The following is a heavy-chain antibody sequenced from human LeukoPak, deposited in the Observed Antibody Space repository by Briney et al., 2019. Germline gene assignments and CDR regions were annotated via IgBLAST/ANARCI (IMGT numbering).Heavy chain of an antibody. CDR3: TRAGYDSSGYYKN. V-gene: IGHV3-73*01. CDR1: GFTFSGSA. CDR2: IRSTANGYAT. D-gene: IGHD3-22*01. Sequence: GGSLRLSCAASGFTFSGSALHWVRQASGKGLEWVGRIRSTANGYATAYAASVKGRFTISRDDSKNTAYLQMDSLKTEDTAVYYCTRAGYDSSGYYKNWGQGTLVTVPS. J-gene: IGHJ4*02.